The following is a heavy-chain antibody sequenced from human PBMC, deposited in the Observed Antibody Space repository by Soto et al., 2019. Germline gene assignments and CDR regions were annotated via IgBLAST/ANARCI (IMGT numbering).Heavy chain of an antibody. J-gene: IGHJ4*02. V-gene: IGHV3-30-3*01. Sequence: QVQLVESGGGVVQPGRSLRLSCAASGFTFSSYAMHWVRQAPGKGLEWVAVISYDGSNKYYADSVKGRFTISRDNSKNTLYRQMNSLRAEDTAVYYCASSVGGYCTNGVCYTDYWGQGTLVTVSS. CDR1: GFTFSSYA. CDR3: ASSVGGYCTNGVCYTDY. CDR2: ISYDGSNK. D-gene: IGHD2-8*01.